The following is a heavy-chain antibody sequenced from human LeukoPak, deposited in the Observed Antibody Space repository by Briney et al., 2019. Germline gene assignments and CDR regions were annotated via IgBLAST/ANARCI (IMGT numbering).Heavy chain of an antibody. CDR1: GFTFSSYG. CDR2: IWYDGSNK. D-gene: IGHD6-19*01. Sequence: GGSLRLSCAASGFTFSSYGIHWVRQAPAQGLEWVAVIWYDGSNKFYAGSVKGRFTISRDNSKNTLFLQMDSLRAEDTAVYYCAKQRIGAGLAVAGTAPFDYWGQGTLVTVSS. CDR3: AKQRIGAGLAVAGTAPFDY. V-gene: IGHV3-33*06. J-gene: IGHJ4*02.